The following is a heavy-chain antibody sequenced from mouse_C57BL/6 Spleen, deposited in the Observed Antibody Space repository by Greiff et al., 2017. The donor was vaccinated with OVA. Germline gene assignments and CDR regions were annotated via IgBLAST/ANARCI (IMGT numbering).Heavy chain of an antibody. V-gene: IGHV2-6*03. CDR2: IWSDGST. D-gene: IGHD2-2*01. J-gene: IGHJ1*03. Sequence: VQLKESGPGLVAPSQSLSITCTVSGFSLTSYGVHWVRQPPGKGLEWLVVIWSDGSTTYNSALKSRLSISKDNSKSQVFLKMNSLQTDDTAMYYCARSMVTTRKNWYFDVWGTGTTVTVSS. CDR1: GFSLTSYG. CDR3: ARSMVTTRKNWYFDV.